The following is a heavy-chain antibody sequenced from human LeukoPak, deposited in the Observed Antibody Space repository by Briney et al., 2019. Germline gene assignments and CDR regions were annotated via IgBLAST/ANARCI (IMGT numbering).Heavy chain of an antibody. Sequence: PGRSLRLSCAASGFTFSTYATHWVRQAPGKGLELVAFISYDGNNKYYADSVKGRFTMSRDNSKNTLYLQMNSLRAEDTAVYYCARENNLAAADWGQGTLVSVSS. D-gene: IGHD6-13*01. V-gene: IGHV3-30-3*01. CDR1: GFTFSTYA. CDR3: ARENNLAAAD. CDR2: ISYDGNNK. J-gene: IGHJ4*02.